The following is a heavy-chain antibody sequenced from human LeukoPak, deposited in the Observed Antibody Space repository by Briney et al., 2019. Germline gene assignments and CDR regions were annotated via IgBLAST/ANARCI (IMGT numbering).Heavy chain of an antibody. CDR3: ARPYYYDSRIDP. CDR2: IYSSGST. D-gene: IGHD3-22*01. V-gene: IGHV4-30-4*01. J-gene: IGHJ5*02. Sequence: PSQTLSITCTVSGVSISSGDYYWSWIRQPPGKGPEWIGYIYSSGSTYYNPSLKSRATVSLDTSKNQLSLKLSSVTAADTAVYYCARPYYYDSRIDPWGQGTLVTVSS. CDR1: GVSISSGDYY.